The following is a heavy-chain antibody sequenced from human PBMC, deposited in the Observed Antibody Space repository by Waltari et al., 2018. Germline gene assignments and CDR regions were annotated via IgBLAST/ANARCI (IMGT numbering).Heavy chain of an antibody. J-gene: IGHJ3*01. Sequence: QVTLRESGPALVKPTQTLTLTCTFSGFSLTTDGMCVSWIRQPPGKALEWLALVDWRDDKFYNTSLKTRLSISKDTSKNQVVLTMNAMEPVDTATYFCARIQKIIPTVGVDAFDFWGQGTTVTVSS. CDR2: VDWRDDK. CDR3: ARIQKIIPTVGVDAFDF. D-gene: IGHD3-3*01. V-gene: IGHV2-70*13. CDR1: GFSLTTDGMC.